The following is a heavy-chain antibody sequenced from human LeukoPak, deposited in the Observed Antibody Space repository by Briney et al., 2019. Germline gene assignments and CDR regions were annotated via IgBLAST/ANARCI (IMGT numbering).Heavy chain of an antibody. V-gene: IGHV3-11*04. D-gene: IGHD6-19*01. CDR1: GFTFSDYY. J-gene: IGHJ4*02. CDR3: ARESEAGRQVGFDY. CDR2: ISSSGSTI. Sequence: NPGGSLRLSCAASGFTFSDYYMSWIRQAPGKGLEWVSYISSSGSTIYYADSVKGRFTISRDNAKNSLYLQMNSLRAEDTAVYYCARESEAGRQVGFDYWGQGTLVTVSS.